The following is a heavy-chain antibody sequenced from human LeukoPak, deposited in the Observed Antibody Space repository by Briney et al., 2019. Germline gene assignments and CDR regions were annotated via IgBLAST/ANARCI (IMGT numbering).Heavy chain of an antibody. Sequence: SVKVSCKASGYTFTGYYMHWVRQAPGQGLEWMGGIIPIFGTANYAQKFQGRVTITVDESTGTAYMELSSLRSEDTAVYYCARSDYGRNDAFDIWGQGTMVTVSS. V-gene: IGHV1-69*13. CDR1: GYTFTGYY. D-gene: IGHD4-17*01. J-gene: IGHJ3*02. CDR2: IIPIFGTA. CDR3: ARSDYGRNDAFDI.